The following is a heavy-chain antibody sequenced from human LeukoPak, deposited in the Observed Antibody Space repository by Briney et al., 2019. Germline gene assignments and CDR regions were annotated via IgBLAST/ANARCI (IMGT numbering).Heavy chain of an antibody. CDR3: AKDGGWYATYFDY. V-gene: IGHV3-48*03. CDR1: GFTFSSYE. CDR2: ISSSGSTI. J-gene: IGHJ4*02. Sequence: GGSLRLSCAASGFTFSSYEMNWVRQAPGKGLEWVSYISSSGSTIYYADSVKGRFTISRDNAKNSLYLQMNSLRAEDMALYYCAKDGGWYATYFDYWGQGTLVTVSS. D-gene: IGHD6-19*01.